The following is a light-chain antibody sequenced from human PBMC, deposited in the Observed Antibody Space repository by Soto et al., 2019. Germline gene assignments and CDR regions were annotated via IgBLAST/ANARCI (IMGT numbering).Light chain of an antibody. CDR3: QKCSGPPPFT. Sequence: DIQMTQSPSSLSASVGDRVTITCRASHDITNYLAWYQQKPGKVPKLLIYAASTLQSVVPSRFSGRGSGTDFTLTISSLQPEDAATYFCQKCSGPPPFTFGPGTTVDIK. CDR1: HDITNY. CDR2: AAS. V-gene: IGKV1-27*01. J-gene: IGKJ3*01.